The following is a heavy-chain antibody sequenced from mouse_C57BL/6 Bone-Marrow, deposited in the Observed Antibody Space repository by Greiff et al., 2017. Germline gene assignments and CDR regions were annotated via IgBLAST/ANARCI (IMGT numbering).Heavy chain of an antibody. CDR3: ARPLDYHYAMDY. D-gene: IGHD2-4*01. CDR2: IYPGSGST. CDR1: GYTFTSYW. V-gene: IGHV1-55*01. Sequence: QVQLKQPGAELVKPGASVKMSCKASGYTFTSYWLTWVKQRPGQGLEWIGDIYPGSGSTNYNEKFKSKATLTVDTSSSTAYMQLSSLTSEDSAVYYCARPLDYHYAMDYWGQGTSVTVAS. J-gene: IGHJ4*01.